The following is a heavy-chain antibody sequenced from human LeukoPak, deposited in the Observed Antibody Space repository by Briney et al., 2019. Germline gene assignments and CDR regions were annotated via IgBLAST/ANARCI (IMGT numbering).Heavy chain of an antibody. J-gene: IGHJ4*02. Sequence: GRSLRLSRAASGFTFSSYAMHWVRQAPGKGLEWMGWIKPDSGATNFAQNFQGRVTMTSDTSINTAYMELSSLTSDDTAMYYCARDHDYGPDYWGQGTLVSVSA. D-gene: IGHD4/OR15-4a*01. CDR2: IKPDSGAT. CDR1: GFTFSSYA. V-gene: IGHV1-2*02. CDR3: ARDHDYGPDY.